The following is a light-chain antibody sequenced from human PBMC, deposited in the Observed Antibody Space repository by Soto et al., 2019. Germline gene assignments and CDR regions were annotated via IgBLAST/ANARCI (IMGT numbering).Light chain of an antibody. CDR2: EVT. J-gene: IGLJ1*01. CDR1: SSDVGGYNY. CDR3: SSFTSSGTRV. V-gene: IGLV2-14*01. Sequence: QSAPTQPASVSGSPGQSITISCTGTSSDVGGYNYVSWYQQHPGKAPRVMIYEVTSRPSGVSARFSGYKSGNTSSLTISGLPVEDEADYYCSSFTSSGTRVFGTGTKVTVL.